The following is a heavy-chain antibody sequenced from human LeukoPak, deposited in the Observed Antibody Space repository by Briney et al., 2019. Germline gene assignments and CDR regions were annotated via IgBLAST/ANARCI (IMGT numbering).Heavy chain of an antibody. CDR3: ARWSRSGWPPPYYYYYMDV. D-gene: IGHD6-19*01. CDR2: IYTSGST. J-gene: IGHJ6*03. CDR1: GGSTSSYY. V-gene: IGHV4-4*07. Sequence: SETLSLTCTVSGGSTSSYYWSWIRQPAGKGLEWIGRIYTSGSTNYNPSLKSRVTMSVDTSKNQFSLKLSSVTAADTAVYYCARWSRSGWPPPYYYYYMDVWGKGTTVTISS.